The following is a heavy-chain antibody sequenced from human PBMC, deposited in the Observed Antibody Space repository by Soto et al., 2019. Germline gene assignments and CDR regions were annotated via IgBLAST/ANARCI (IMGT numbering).Heavy chain of an antibody. J-gene: IGHJ6*03. Sequence: PGGSLRLSCAASGFTFSSYGMHWVRQDPGKGLEWVAVIWYDGSNKYYADSVKGRFTISRDNSKNTLYPQMNSLRAEDTAVYYCARDPSTGTTGVYYYYYYMDVWGKGTTVTVSS. CDR3: ARDPSTGTTGVYYYYYYMDV. D-gene: IGHD1-1*01. V-gene: IGHV3-33*01. CDR1: GFTFSSYG. CDR2: IWYDGSNK.